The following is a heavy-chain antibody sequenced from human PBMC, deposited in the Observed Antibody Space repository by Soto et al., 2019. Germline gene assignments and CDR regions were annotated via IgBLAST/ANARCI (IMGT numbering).Heavy chain of an antibody. CDR2: IYYTGTT. CDR1: GGSISTFY. CDR3: AREVFSRLYDSGYDYADGACDI. V-gene: IGHV4-59*01. D-gene: IGHD5-12*01. J-gene: IGHJ3*02. Sequence: SETLSLTCTVSGGSISTFYWSWVRQPPGKGLEWIGYIYYTGTTNYNPSLRSRVTISIDTSKDQFSLKLNSVTAADTAVYFCAREVFSRLYDSGYDYADGACDIWGQGKMVT.